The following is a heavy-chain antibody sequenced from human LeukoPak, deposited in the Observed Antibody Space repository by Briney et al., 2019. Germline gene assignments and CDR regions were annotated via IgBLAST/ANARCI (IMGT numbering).Heavy chain of an antibody. CDR3: ANPSDSSGYVDY. CDR2: ISGSGGNT. Sequence: GGSLRLSCAASGFTFSTDVMSWVRQAPGKGLECVSAISGSGGNTYYADSVKGRFTISRDNSKNMLYLQMNSLRAEDTAVYYCANPSDSSGYVDYWGQGTLVTVSS. D-gene: IGHD3-22*01. V-gene: IGHV3-23*01. J-gene: IGHJ4*02. CDR1: GFTFSTDV.